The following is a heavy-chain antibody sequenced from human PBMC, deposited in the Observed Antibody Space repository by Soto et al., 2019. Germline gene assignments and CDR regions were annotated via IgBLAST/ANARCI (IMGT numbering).Heavy chain of an antibody. CDR1: GGSISGTTYS. Sequence: QLQLQESGSGLVKPSQTLSLTCAVSGGSISGTTYSWSWIRQPPGKGLEWIGYIYDSGNTYYNPSLKRQISTSVDRSKNQFSLKLSSVTAADTAVYYCARGQGAAAGHSNFDYWGQGALVTVSS. CDR3: ARGQGAAAGHSNFDY. J-gene: IGHJ4*02. D-gene: IGHD6-13*01. V-gene: IGHV4-30-2*01. CDR2: IYDSGNT.